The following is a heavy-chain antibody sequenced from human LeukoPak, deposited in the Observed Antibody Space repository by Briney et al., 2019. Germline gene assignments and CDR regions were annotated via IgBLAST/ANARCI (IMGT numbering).Heavy chain of an antibody. Sequence: SETLSLTCTVSGGSISSYYWSWIRQPPGKGLEWIGYIYYSGSTNYNPSLKSRVTISVDTSKNQLSLKLSSVTAADTAVYYCVGTWVGAQYYFDYWGQGTLVTVSS. J-gene: IGHJ4*02. V-gene: IGHV4-59*01. D-gene: IGHD1-26*01. CDR1: GGSISSYY. CDR3: VGTWVGAQYYFDY. CDR2: IYYSGST.